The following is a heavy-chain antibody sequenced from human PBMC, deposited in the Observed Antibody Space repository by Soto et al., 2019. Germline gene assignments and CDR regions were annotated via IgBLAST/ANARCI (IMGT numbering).Heavy chain of an antibody. D-gene: IGHD1-26*01. CDR1: GVSVNSGDYY. CDR3: ARVTVAVPATTHYFDY. CDR2: FYSSGIT. V-gene: IGHV4-61*08. J-gene: IGHJ4*02. Sequence: SETLSLTCTVSGVSVNSGDYYWSWIRQPPGKGLEWIGYFYSSGITNYNPSLTSRVTISADPSKNPFSLNLRSVTAADEAVYYCARVTVAVPATTHYFDYWVQGTPVTVSS.